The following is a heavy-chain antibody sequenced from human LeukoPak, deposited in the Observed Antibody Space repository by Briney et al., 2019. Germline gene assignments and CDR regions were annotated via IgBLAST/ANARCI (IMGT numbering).Heavy chain of an antibody. CDR1: GGSFSGYY. V-gene: IGHV4-34*01. CDR3: ARAGHYYGSGSYYRGYFQH. Sequence: PSETLSLTCAVYGGSFSGYYWSWIRQPPGKGLEWIGEINHSGSTNYNPSLKSRVTISVDTSKNQFSLKLSSVTAADTDVYYYARAGHYYGSGSYYRGYFQHWGQGTLVTVSS. CDR2: INHSGST. J-gene: IGHJ1*01. D-gene: IGHD3-10*01.